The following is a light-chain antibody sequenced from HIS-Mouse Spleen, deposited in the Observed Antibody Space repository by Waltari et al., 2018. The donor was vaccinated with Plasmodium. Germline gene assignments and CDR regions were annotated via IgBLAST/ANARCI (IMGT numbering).Light chain of an antibody. V-gene: IGLV2-8*01. CDR1: SSDVGGYNY. J-gene: IGLJ2*01. CDR3: SSYAGSNNLV. Sequence: QSALTQPPSASGSPGQSVTISCTGTSSDVGGYNYVPWYQQHPGKAPKLMIYEVSKRPSGVPDRCSGSKSGNTASLTVSGLQAEDEADYYCSSYAGSNNLVFGGGTKLTVL. CDR2: EVS.